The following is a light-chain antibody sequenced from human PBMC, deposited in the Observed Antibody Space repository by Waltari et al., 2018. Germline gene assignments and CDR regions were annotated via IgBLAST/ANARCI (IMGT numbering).Light chain of an antibody. CDR3: QHYGTSPPFT. V-gene: IGKV3-20*01. CDR1: QSFSASY. CDR2: GAS. Sequence: DIVLTQSPATLSLSPGERATLSCRASQSFSASYLAWYQQKPGQAPRLLIYGASSRATGIPDKFSGSGSGTDFTLTISSLEPEDFAVYYCQHYGTSPPFTFGPGTKVDIK. J-gene: IGKJ3*01.